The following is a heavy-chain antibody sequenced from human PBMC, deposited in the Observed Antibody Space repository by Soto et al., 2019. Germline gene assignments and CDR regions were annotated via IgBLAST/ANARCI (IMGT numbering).Heavy chain of an antibody. J-gene: IGHJ4*02. D-gene: IGHD3-16*01. CDR2: MKPDGGEI. CDR1: GFTFSEFW. V-gene: IGHV3-7*03. Sequence: GGSLRLSCTASGFTFSEFWMSWVRQPPGKGLEWVANMKPDGGEINYVDSVRGRFTISRDNAKKSMYLQMDSLRVDDTAVYYCGRDRAYSFFDYWGQGTPVTVYS. CDR3: GRDRAYSFFDY.